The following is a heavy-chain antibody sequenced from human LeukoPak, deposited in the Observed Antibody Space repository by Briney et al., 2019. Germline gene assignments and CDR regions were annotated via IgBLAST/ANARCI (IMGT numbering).Heavy chain of an antibody. D-gene: IGHD1-26*01. V-gene: IGHV3-15*01. J-gene: IGHJ4*02. Sequence: NRGGSLRLSCAASGFTFINAWMAWVRQAPGKGLEWVGRIKAKAHGGTIEYAAPVKGRFTISRDDSKNTLYLQMNSLKNEDTAVYYCTTDGVGVEGATYDNWGQGTLVSVSS. CDR1: GFTFINAW. CDR2: IKAKAHGGTI. CDR3: TTDGVGVEGATYDN.